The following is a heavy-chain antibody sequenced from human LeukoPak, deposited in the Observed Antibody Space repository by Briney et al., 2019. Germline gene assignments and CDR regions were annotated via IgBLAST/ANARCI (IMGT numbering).Heavy chain of an antibody. Sequence: GGSLRLSCAASGFTFTNYGMHWVRQAPGKGLEWVAVISDDGSKEYYADSVKGRFIISRDNSKNTLYLQMNSLRAEDTAVYYCASRGYQLLSPFDYWGQGTLVTVSS. J-gene: IGHJ4*02. V-gene: IGHV3-30*03. CDR2: ISDDGSKE. CDR1: GFTFTNYG. D-gene: IGHD2-2*01. CDR3: ASRGYQLLSPFDY.